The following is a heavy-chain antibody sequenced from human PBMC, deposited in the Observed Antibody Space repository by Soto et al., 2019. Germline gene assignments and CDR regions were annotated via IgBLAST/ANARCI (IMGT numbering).Heavy chain of an antibody. J-gene: IGHJ6*02. V-gene: IGHV4-39*02. Sequence: SETLSLTCTVSGGSISSSSYYWGWIRQPPGKGLEWIGSIYYSGSTYYNPSLKSRVTISVDTSKNQFSLKLSSVTAADTVVYYCARDRIEQQLVRNYYYGMDVWGQGTTVT. CDR3: ARDRIEQQLVRNYYYGMDV. CDR1: GGSISSSSYY. CDR2: IYYSGST. D-gene: IGHD6-13*01.